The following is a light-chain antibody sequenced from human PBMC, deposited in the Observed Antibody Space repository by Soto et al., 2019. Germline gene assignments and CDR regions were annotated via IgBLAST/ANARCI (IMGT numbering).Light chain of an antibody. Sequence: QSVLTQPPSASGTPGQRVTISCSGGSSNIGSNTVIWYQQLPGTAPKLLIYTNNQRPSGVPDRCSGSKSGTSASLAISGLQSEDEADYYCAAWDDSLNMEVFGGGTKVTVL. CDR2: TNN. V-gene: IGLV1-44*01. CDR3: AAWDDSLNMEV. CDR1: SSNIGSNT. J-gene: IGLJ2*01.